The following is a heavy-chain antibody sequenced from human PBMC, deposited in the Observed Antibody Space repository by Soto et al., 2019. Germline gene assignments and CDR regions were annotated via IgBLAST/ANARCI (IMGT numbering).Heavy chain of an antibody. CDR3: AKHDFWTLYDSGLGP. V-gene: IGHV3-23*01. D-gene: IGHD3-3*01. Sequence: EVQLLESGGGLVQPGGSLRLSCSASGFTFTSYAMSWVRQAPGKGLEWVSGISGSGGDTKSADSVEGRFTISRDNFKNMLYLPKNGLRAEDTAVYYCAKHDFWTLYDSGLGPWGQGTLVTVSS. J-gene: IGHJ5*02. CDR1: GFTFTSYA. CDR2: ISGSGGDT.